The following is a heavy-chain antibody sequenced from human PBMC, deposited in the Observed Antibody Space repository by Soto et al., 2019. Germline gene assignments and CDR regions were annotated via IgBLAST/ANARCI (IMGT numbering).Heavy chain of an antibody. CDR3: ASDIGDYGFDP. Sequence: ASVKVSCKASGYTFTSYYMHWVRQAPGQGLEWMGMINPSGGNTSYAQKFQGRVTMTTDTSTSTAYMELRSLRSDDTAVYYCASDIGDYGFDPWGQRTLVTVSS. V-gene: IGHV1-46*01. CDR1: GYTFTSYY. J-gene: IGHJ5*02. D-gene: IGHD4-17*01. CDR2: INPSGGNT.